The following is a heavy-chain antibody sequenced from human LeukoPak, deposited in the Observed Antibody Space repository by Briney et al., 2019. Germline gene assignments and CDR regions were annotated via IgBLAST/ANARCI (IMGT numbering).Heavy chain of an antibody. CDR2: IYYGGTT. CDR3: VAYTSSLRWFDP. J-gene: IGHJ5*02. V-gene: IGHV4-39*07. CDR1: DDSISSISFY. D-gene: IGHD6-13*01. Sequence: NPSETLSLTCTVSDDSISSISFYWGWIRQPPGKGLEWIGSIYYGGTTYYNPSLESRVTMSLDTSKKQFSLRLRSVAAADTAVYYCVAYTSSLRWFDPWGQGTLVIVSS.